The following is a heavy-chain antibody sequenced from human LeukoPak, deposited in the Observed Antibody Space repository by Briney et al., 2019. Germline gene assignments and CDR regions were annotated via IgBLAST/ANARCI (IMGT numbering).Heavy chain of an antibody. CDR1: GFTFSSYA. D-gene: IGHD3-3*01. CDR3: ERAGLVVILRPSWFDP. CDR2: ISYDGSNK. Sequence: GGSLRLSCAASGFTFSSYAMHWARQAPGKGLEWVAVISYDGSNKYYADSVKGRFPISRDNSKNTLYLQMNSLRAEDTAVYYGERAGLVVILRPSWFDPWGQGTLVTVSS. V-gene: IGHV3-30*04. J-gene: IGHJ5*02.